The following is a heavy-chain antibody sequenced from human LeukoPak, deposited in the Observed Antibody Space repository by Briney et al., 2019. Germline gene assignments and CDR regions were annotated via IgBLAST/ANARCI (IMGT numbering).Heavy chain of an antibody. J-gene: IGHJ4*02. CDR3: ATNDFWSGPLSPY. CDR1: GFTFSSYA. D-gene: IGHD3-3*01. Sequence: GGTLRLSCAASGFTFSSYAMSWVRQAPGKGLEWVSAISGSGGSTYYADSVKGRFTISRDNSKNTLYLQMNSLRAEDTAVYYCATNDFWSGPLSPYWGQGTLVTVSS. CDR2: ISGSGGST. V-gene: IGHV3-23*01.